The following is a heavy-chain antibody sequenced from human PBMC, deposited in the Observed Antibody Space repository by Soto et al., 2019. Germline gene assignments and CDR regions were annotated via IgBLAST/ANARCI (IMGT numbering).Heavy chain of an antibody. CDR2: ISFDGRNT. Sequence: GGSLRLSCAASGFTFNNYGMHWVRQAPGKGLEWVVVISFDGRNTDYLDSVKGRFTISRDNSKNTLYLEMTSLRAEDMAVYYCAKAVYYYVSGTYLTRPQSWGQGTLVTVSS. CDR3: AKAVYYYVSGTYLTRPQS. V-gene: IGHV3-30*18. CDR1: GFTFNNYG. D-gene: IGHD3-10*01. J-gene: IGHJ1*01.